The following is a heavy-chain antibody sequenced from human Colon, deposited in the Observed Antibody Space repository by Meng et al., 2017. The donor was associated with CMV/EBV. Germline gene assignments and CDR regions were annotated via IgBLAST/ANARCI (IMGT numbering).Heavy chain of an antibody. D-gene: IGHD6-25*01. J-gene: IGHJ4*02. CDR1: GYTFTSLD. Sequence: NVSCKASGYTFTSLDINWVRQAAGQGLEWMGYMSPKSGITGYAQKFQDRVTMTRDTSISTFYMELSSLRSDDTAVYYCARGVAAGVDYWGQGTLVTVSS. CDR3: ARGVAAGVDY. V-gene: IGHV1-8*01. CDR2: MSPKSGIT.